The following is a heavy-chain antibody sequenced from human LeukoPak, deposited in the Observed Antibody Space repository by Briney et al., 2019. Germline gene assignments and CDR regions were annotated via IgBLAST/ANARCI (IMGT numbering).Heavy chain of an antibody. J-gene: IGHJ4*02. CDR1: GYTFTSYG. D-gene: IGHD2-8*01. CDR3: ARDIVLMAYYFDY. CDR2: ISAYNGNT. Sequence: ASVKVSCKASGYTFTSYGICWVQQAPGQGLERIGWISAYNGNTNYAQKLQGRVTMTTDTSTSTAYMELRSLRSDDTAVYYCARDIVLMAYYFDYWGQGTLVTVSS. V-gene: IGHV1-18*01.